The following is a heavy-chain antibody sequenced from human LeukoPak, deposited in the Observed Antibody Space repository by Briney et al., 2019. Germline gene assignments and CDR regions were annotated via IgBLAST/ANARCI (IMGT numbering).Heavy chain of an antibody. V-gene: IGHV3-74*01. CDR2: INGDGRST. CDR1: GFNFRSYW. Sequence: GGSLRLSCVASGFNFRSYWMHWVRQAPGEGLVWVSRINGDGRSTTYADSVKGRFTISRDNAKNTLYLQMNSLGAEDTAVYYCARSQGGTMSLRHFDLWGRGTLVTVSS. J-gene: IGHJ2*01. D-gene: IGHD3-22*01. CDR3: ARSQGGTMSLRHFDL.